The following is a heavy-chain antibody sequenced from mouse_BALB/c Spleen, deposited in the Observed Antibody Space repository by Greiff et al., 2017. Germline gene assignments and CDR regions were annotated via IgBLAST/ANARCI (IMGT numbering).Heavy chain of an antibody. CDR2: ISYSGST. CDR3: ARSYYGSPWFAY. J-gene: IGHJ3*01. V-gene: IGHV3-2*02. D-gene: IGHD1-1*01. CDR1: GYSITSDYA. Sequence: EVMLVESGPGLVKPSQSLSLTCTVTGYSITSDYAWNWIRQFPGNKLEWMGYISYSGSTSYNPSLKSRISITRDTSKNQFFLQLNSVTTEDTATYYCARSYYGSPWFAYWGQGTLVTVSA.